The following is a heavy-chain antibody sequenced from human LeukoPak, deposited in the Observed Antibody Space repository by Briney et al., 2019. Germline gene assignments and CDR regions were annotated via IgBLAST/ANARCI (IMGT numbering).Heavy chain of an antibody. CDR1: GFSISSGYY. Sequence: ESSETLSLTCTVSGFSISSGYYWGWIRQPPGKGLEWIGCIFHSGSSYYNSSLRSRVTISPDTSKNQFSLNVTSVTAADTAVYYCARVTWDINQVDYWGRGTLVTVSS. D-gene: IGHD2-15*01. J-gene: IGHJ4*02. CDR3: ARVTWDINQVDY. V-gene: IGHV4-38-2*02. CDR2: IFHSGSS.